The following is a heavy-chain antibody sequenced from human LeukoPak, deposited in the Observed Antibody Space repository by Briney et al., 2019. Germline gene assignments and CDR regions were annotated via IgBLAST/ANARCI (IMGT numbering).Heavy chain of an antibody. Sequence: ASVKVSCKASGYTFTSYDINWVRQATGQGLEWMGWMNPNSGNTGYAQKFQGRVTMTRNTSISTAYMELSSLRSDDTAVYYCARGVGYSSSWYRYYHYYMDVWGKGTTVTVSS. CDR1: GYTFTSYD. CDR3: ARGVGYSSSWYRYYHYYMDV. D-gene: IGHD6-13*01. J-gene: IGHJ6*03. CDR2: MNPNSGNT. V-gene: IGHV1-8*01.